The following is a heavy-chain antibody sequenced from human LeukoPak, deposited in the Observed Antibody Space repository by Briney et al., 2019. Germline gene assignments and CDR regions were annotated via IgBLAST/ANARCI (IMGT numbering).Heavy chain of an antibody. CDR2: IRWNSGSI. V-gene: IGHV3-9*01. J-gene: IGHJ4*02. CDR3: AKGGYYDSSGLIDY. Sequence: GRSLRLSCAASGFTFDDYAMHWVRQAPGKGLEWVSGIRWNSGSIGYADSVKGRFTISRDNAKNSLYLQMNSLRAEDTALYYCAKGGYYDSSGLIDYWGQGTLVTVSS. D-gene: IGHD3-22*01. CDR1: GFTFDDYA.